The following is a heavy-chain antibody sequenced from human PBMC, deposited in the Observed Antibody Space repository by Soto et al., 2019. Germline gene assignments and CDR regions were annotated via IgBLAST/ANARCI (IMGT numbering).Heavy chain of an antibody. Sequence: QVQLVQSGAEVKKPGASVKVSCKASGYTFTSYGISWVRQAPGQGLEWMGWISAYNGNTNYAQKLQGRVTMTTDTSTSTAYMELRSLRSDDTAVYYCARDSEVVLVPAAHEALDYWGQGTLVTVSS. CDR2: ISAYNGNT. CDR3: ARDSEVVLVPAAHEALDY. D-gene: IGHD2-2*01. CDR1: GYTFTSYG. V-gene: IGHV1-18*01. J-gene: IGHJ4*02.